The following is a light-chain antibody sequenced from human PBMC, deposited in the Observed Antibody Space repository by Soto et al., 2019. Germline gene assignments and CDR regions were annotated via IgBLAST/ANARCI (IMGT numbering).Light chain of an antibody. CDR3: SSYAGSYSYA. J-gene: IGLJ1*01. V-gene: IGLV2-8*01. Sequence: QSALTQPPSASGSPGQSVAISCTGTSSDVGGYNYVSWYQQHPGKAPKLMIYEVNKRPSGVPDRFSGSKSGNTASLTVSGLQAEDEADYYCSSYAGSYSYAFATGNKV. CDR2: EVN. CDR1: SSDVGGYNY.